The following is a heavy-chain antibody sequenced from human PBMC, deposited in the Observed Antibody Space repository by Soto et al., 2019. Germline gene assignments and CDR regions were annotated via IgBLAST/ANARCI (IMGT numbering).Heavy chain of an antibody. CDR1: GFTFKNYG. Sequence: GESLKISCAVSGFTFKNYGMHWVRQAPGKGLEWVAVILYDGSYKYYADSVQGRFTISRDNSKNTLYLQMNSLRAEDTAVYYCAKDAFYYDSGGEFEGGYFDYWGQGALVTVSS. CDR2: ILYDGSYK. CDR3: AKDAFYYDSGGEFEGGYFDY. V-gene: IGHV3-30*18. D-gene: IGHD3-22*01. J-gene: IGHJ4*02.